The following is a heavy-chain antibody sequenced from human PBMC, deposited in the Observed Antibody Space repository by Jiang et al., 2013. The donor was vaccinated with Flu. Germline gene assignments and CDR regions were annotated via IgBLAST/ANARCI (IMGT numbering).Heavy chain of an antibody. V-gene: IGHV1-69*04. CDR3: AGPFDTSGYFLYS. CDR1: GGTFSSYA. J-gene: IGHJ4*02. CDR2: IIPIVGKP. D-gene: IGHD3-22*01. Sequence: SGAEVKRPGSSVKVSCKASGGTFSSYAISWVRQAPGQGLEWMGRIIPIVGKPHYAQKFQDRVTITADKSTNTAYLELTSLRSADTAVYYCAGPFDTSGYFLYSWGQGTLVSVSS.